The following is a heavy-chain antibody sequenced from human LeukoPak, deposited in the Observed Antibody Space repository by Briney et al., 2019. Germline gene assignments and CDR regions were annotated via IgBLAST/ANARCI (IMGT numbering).Heavy chain of an antibody. CDR1: GFTFDDYG. CDR2: INWNGGST. V-gene: IGHV3-20*04. Sequence: GPGGSLRLSCLTSGFTFDDYGVSWVRQAPGKGLEWVSGINWNGGSTSYADSVKGRFTISRDNAKNSLYLQMNSLRAEDTAVYYCARTIVAPFDYWGQGTLVTVSS. D-gene: IGHD2-15*01. J-gene: IGHJ4*02. CDR3: ARTIVAPFDY.